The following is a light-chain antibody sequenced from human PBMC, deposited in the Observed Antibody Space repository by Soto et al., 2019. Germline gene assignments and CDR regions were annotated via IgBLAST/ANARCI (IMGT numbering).Light chain of an antibody. J-gene: IGKJ4*01. CDR2: GAS. CDR3: QQYNNWPALT. V-gene: IGKV3D-15*01. CDR1: QSVSSN. Sequence: EIVMTQSPATLSVSPGERATLSCRASQSVSSNLAWYQHKPGQAPRLLIYGASTRATGIPARFSGSGSGTEFTLTISSLQPEDFAVYYCQQYNNWPALTFGGGTKVEIK.